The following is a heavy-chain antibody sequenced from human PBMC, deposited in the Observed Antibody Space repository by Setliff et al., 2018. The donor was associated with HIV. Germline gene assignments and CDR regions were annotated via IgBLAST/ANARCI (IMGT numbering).Heavy chain of an antibody. CDR1: GYSFTSNW. V-gene: IGHV5-51*01. CDR2: IHPVDSDT. Sequence: GESLKISCKGSGYSFTSNWIGWVRQMPGKGLEWMGIIHPVDSDTRYSPSFQGQVTISADKSISTAYLQWSTLRASDTAMYYCARLGDSGSCFDYWGQGTLVTVSS. J-gene: IGHJ4*02. CDR3: ARLGDSGSCFDY. D-gene: IGHD1-26*01.